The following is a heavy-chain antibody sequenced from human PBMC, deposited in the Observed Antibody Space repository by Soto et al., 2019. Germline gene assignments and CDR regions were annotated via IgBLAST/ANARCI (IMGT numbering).Heavy chain of an antibody. CDR2: INHSGST. J-gene: IGHJ6*03. CDR1: GGSFSGYY. D-gene: IGHD6-6*01. Sequence: SETLSLTCAVYGGSFSGYYWSWIRQPPGKGLEWIGEINHSGSTNYNPSLKSRVTISVDTSKNQFSLKLSSVTAADTALYYCARTRIAARLYYYYYMDVWGKGTTVTVSS. CDR3: ARTRIAARLYYYYYMDV. V-gene: IGHV4-34*01.